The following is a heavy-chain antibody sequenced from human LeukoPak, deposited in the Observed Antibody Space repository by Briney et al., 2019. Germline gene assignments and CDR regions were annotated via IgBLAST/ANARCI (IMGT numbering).Heavy chain of an antibody. CDR2: IFHSGST. CDR1: GYSLSRGDY. J-gene: IGHJ4*02. Sequence: SETLSLTCAVSGYSLSRGDYWGWIRQSPGKGLEWIGNIFHSGSTYHNPSLKSRVTISVDTSKNEFSLKLSSVTAADTAVYYCARGIYYLVEYWGRGTLVTVSS. CDR3: ARGIYYLVEY. V-gene: IGHV4-38-2*01. D-gene: IGHD3-10*01.